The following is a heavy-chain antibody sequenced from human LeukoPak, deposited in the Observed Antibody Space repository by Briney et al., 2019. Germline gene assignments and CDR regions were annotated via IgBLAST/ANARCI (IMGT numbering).Heavy chain of an antibody. CDR1: GFTFGDYA. CDR2: IRREAYGGTT. D-gene: IGHD4-23*01. J-gene: IGHJ4*02. V-gene: IGHV3-49*03. CDR3: SNDFGGNSGSGY. Sequence: PGRSLRLSCTASGFTFGDYAMSWFRRAPGKGLEWVGFIRREAYGGTTEYAASVEGRFTISRDDSKSIAYLQMNSLKTEDTAIYYCSNDFGGNSGSGYWGQGTLVTVSS.